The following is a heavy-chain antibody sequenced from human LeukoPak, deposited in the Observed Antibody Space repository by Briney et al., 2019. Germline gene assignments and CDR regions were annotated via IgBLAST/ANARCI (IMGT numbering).Heavy chain of an antibody. D-gene: IGHD6-19*01. CDR1: GFTFSSYS. Sequence: GGSLRLSCAASGFTFSSYSMNWVRQAPGKGLEWVSSISSSSSYIYYADSVKGRFTISRDNAKNSLYLQMNSLRAEDTAVYYCASDSSGWYGFDYWGQGTLVTVSS. CDR2: ISSSSSYI. V-gene: IGHV3-21*01. J-gene: IGHJ4*02. CDR3: ASDSSGWYGFDY.